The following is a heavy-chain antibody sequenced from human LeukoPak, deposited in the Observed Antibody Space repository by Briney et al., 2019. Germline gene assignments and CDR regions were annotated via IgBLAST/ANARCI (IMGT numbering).Heavy chain of an antibody. CDR3: ARQPGGGIVATIRMYGMDV. J-gene: IGHJ6*02. Sequence: GESLKISCKGSGYSFTSYWIGWVRQMPGKGLEWMGIIYPGDSDTRYSPSFQGQVTISADKSISTAYLQWSSLKASDTAMYYCARQPGGGIVATIRMYGMDVWGQGTTVTVSS. CDR2: IYPGDSDT. D-gene: IGHD5-12*01. CDR1: GYSFTSYW. V-gene: IGHV5-51*01.